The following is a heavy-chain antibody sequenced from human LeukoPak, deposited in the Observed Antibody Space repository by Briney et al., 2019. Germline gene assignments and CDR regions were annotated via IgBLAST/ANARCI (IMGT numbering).Heavy chain of an antibody. V-gene: IGHV1-46*01. J-gene: IGHJ5*02. Sequence: GASVKVSCKASGYTFTNNYMHWVRQAPGQGLEWMGIIHPSGGSTSYAQNFQGRVTMTRDTSTSTVYMELSSLRSEDTAVYYCARSGSSSSGAFDPWGQGTLVTVSS. CDR2: IHPSGGST. CDR3: ARSGSSSSGAFDP. D-gene: IGHD6-6*01. CDR1: GYTFTNNY.